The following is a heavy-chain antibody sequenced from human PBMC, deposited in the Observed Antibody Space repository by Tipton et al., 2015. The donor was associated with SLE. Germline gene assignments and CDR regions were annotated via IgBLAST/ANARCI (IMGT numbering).Heavy chain of an antibody. CDR3: ARPFYGSGSQGAFDI. D-gene: IGHD3-10*01. CDR1: GGSISSHY. Sequence: TLSLTCTVSGGSISSHYWSWIRQPPGKGLEWIGYIHYSGSTNYNPSLKSRVTISVDTSKNQFSLKLSSVTAADTAVYYCARPFYGSGSQGAFDIGGQGTMVTVSS. V-gene: IGHV4-59*08. J-gene: IGHJ3*02. CDR2: IHYSGST.